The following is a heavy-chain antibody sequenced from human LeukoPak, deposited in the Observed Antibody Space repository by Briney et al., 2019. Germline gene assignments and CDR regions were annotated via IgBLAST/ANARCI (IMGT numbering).Heavy chain of an antibody. CDR3: RYCSSTSCYGVDY. V-gene: IGHV4-39*01. CDR1: GGSISSSTDY. D-gene: IGHD2-2*01. CDR2: IYYSGST. Sequence: SETLSLTCTVSGGSISSSTDYWGWIRQPPGKGLEWIGSIYYSGSTYYNPSLKSRVTISVDTSKNQFSLKLSSVTAADTVVYYCRYCSSTSCYGVDYWGQGTLVTV. J-gene: IGHJ4*02.